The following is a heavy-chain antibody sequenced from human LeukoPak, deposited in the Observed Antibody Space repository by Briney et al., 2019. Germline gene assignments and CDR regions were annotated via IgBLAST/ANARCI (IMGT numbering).Heavy chain of an antibody. CDR2: IRNDGSDT. J-gene: IGHJ6*02. D-gene: IGHD2-2*01. CDR3: VKDNPVCHV. Sequence: PGGSLGLSCTASGFTFSDNGMHWARQAPGKGLEWVAFIRNDGSDTYYADSVKGRFTISRDNAKNTLYLQMNSLTTGDTAVYYCVKDNPVCHVWRQGTTVAVSS. CDR1: GFTFSDNG. V-gene: IGHV3-30*02.